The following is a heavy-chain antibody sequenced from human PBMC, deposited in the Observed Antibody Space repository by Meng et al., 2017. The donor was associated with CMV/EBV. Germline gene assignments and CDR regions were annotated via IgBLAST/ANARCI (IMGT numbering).Heavy chain of an antibody. CDR2: IGQDGSDK. J-gene: IGHJ6*02. Sequence: GESLKISCTVSGITFSDFLMGWFCQAPGKGLAWVANIGQDGSDKNYVDSVKGRFTISRDNAKNSLYLQMNSLRVEDTAVYYCAAGFWGAWGQGTTVTVSS. D-gene: IGHD3-16*01. CDR1: GITFSDFL. CDR3: AAGFWGA. V-gene: IGHV3-7*01.